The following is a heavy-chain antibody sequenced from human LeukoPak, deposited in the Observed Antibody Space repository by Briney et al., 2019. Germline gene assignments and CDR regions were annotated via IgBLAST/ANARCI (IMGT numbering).Heavy chain of an antibody. Sequence: GGSLRLSCAASGFTFSTYSMNWVRQAPGKGLEWVSYIDSTSSNIYYADSVKGRFTISRDNAKNILYLQMNSLRVEDTAVYYCARAYNSGLDYWGQGTLVTVSS. CDR2: IDSTSSNI. CDR1: GFTFSTYS. J-gene: IGHJ4*02. CDR3: ARAYNSGLDY. D-gene: IGHD3-22*01. V-gene: IGHV3-21*05.